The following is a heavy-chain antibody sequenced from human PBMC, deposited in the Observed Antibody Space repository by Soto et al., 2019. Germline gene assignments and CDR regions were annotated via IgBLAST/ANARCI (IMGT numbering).Heavy chain of an antibody. CDR2: INHSGST. J-gene: IGHJ4*02. V-gene: IGHV4-34*01. D-gene: IGHD6-19*01. CDR3: ARGRKRYSSGWYAELDY. Sequence: LSLTFAVYGGSFSGYYWSWIRQPPGKGLEWIGEINHSGSTNYNPSLKSRVTISVDTSKNQFSLKLSSVTAADTAVYYCARGRKRYSSGWYAELDYWGQGTLVTVSS. CDR1: GGSFSGYY.